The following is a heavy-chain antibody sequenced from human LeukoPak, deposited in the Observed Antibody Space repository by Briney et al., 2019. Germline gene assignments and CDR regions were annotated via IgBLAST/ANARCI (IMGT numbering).Heavy chain of an antibody. CDR2: IKQDGSVR. Sequence: PGGSLRLSCAASGFTFSNYWMSWVRQAPGTGLEWVANIKQDGSVRYYVDSVRDRFTISRDNAKNSLCLQMDSLRAEDTAVYYCARDKYYYDGSNYYGGALDIWGQGTTVTVSS. J-gene: IGHJ3*02. CDR3: ARDKYYYDGSNYYGGALDI. V-gene: IGHV3-7*01. D-gene: IGHD3-22*01. CDR1: GFTFSNYW.